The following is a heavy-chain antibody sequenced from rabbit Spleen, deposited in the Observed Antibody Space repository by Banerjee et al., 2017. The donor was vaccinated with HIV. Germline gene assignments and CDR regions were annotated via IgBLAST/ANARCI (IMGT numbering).Heavy chain of an antibody. D-gene: IGHD8-1*01. Sequence: QEQLEESGGGLVKPEGSLTLTCKASGVSLNDKDVMCWVRQAPGKGLEWISCIAGLSSGFTYSATWAKGRFTISKTSSTTVTLQMTSLTVADTATYFCARDTGSSFSSYGMDLWGQGTLVTVS. CDR2: IAGLSSGFT. V-gene: IGHV1S45*01. CDR1: GVSLNDKDV. J-gene: IGHJ6*01. CDR3: ARDTGSSFSSYGMDL.